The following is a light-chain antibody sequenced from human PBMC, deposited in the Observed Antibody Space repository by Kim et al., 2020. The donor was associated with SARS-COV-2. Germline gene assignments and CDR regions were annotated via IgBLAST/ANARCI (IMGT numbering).Light chain of an antibody. Sequence: GKSITSSCTGTSSYVGGYNYVSWYQQHPGKAPKLMIYDVSNRPSGVSNRFSGSKSGNTASLTISGLQAEDEADYYCSSYTSSSTRVFGGGTQLTVL. J-gene: IGLJ3*02. V-gene: IGLV2-14*03. CDR3: SSYTSSSTRV. CDR2: DVS. CDR1: SSYVGGYNY.